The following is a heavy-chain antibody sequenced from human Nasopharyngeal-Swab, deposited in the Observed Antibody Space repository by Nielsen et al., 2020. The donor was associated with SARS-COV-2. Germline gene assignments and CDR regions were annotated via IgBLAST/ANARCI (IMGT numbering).Heavy chain of an antibody. J-gene: IGHJ4*02. V-gene: IGHV3-30*02. Sequence: GGSLRLCCAASGFTFSSYAMNWVRQAPGKGLEWVAFIRYDGSDYYYADSVEGRFTISRDNSKNTLYLQLNSLRAEDTAVYYCARQDSSAYYYVFNYWGQGTLVTVSS. CDR1: GFTFSSYA. CDR2: IRYDGSDY. CDR3: ARQDSSAYYYVFNY. D-gene: IGHD3-22*01.